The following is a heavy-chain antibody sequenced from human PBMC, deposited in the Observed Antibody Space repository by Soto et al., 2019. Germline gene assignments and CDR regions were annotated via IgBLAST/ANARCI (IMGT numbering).Heavy chain of an antibody. J-gene: IGHJ4*02. Sequence: QVQLVQSGAEVKKPGASVKVSCKASGYTFTSYAMHWVRQAPGQRLEWMGWINAGNGNTKYSQKFQGRVTITRDTSASTAYMELSSLRSEDTAVYYCETLSRGFRLVPDYWGQGTLVTVSS. CDR1: GYTFTSYA. V-gene: IGHV1-3*01. D-gene: IGHD3-10*01. CDR2: INAGNGNT. CDR3: ETLSRGFRLVPDY.